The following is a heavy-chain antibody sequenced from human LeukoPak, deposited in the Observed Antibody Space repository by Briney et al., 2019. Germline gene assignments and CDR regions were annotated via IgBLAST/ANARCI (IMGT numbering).Heavy chain of an antibody. V-gene: IGHV3-30*02. D-gene: IGHD3-22*01. Sequence: PGGSLRLSCAASGFTFSNYGMHWVRQAPGKGLEWVAFIRYDGRNKYYADSVKGRFTISRDNAKNSLYLQMNSLRAEDTAVYYCARDALSYYYDSSGYRGDYWGQGTLVTVSS. CDR1: GFTFSNYG. CDR3: ARDALSYYYDSSGYRGDY. J-gene: IGHJ4*02. CDR2: IRYDGRNK.